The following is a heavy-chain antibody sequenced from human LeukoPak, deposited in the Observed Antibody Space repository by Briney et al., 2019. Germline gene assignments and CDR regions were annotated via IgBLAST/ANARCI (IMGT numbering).Heavy chain of an antibody. CDR3: ARHQRGHSDAFDI. V-gene: IGHV4-59*02. Sequence: SETLSLTCSVSGGSVRSYYWSWIRQPPGKELEWIGYIYYSGSTNYNPSLKSRVTISVDMSKNQFSLKLSSVTAADTAVYYCARHQRGHSDAFDIWGQGTMVTVSS. D-gene: IGHD4-23*01. CDR1: GGSVRSYY. CDR2: IYYSGST. J-gene: IGHJ3*02.